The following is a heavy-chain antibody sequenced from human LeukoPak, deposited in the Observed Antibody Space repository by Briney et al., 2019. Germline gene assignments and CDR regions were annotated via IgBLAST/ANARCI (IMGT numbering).Heavy chain of an antibody. CDR3: AAYCSGGSCYSDSDY. CDR2: IYHSGTT. D-gene: IGHD2-15*01. Sequence: SETLSLTCTVSGGSISSYYWSWIRQPSGKGLEWIGSIYHSGTTYYNPSLKSRVTISVDTSKNQFSLKLSSVTAADTAVYYCAAYCSGGSCYSDSDYWGQGTLVTVSS. CDR1: GGSISSYY. J-gene: IGHJ4*02. V-gene: IGHV4-59*04.